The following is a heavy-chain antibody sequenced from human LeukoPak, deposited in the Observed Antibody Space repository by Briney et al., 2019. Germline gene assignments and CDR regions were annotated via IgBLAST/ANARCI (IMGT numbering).Heavy chain of an antibody. CDR1: GGSFSGYY. CDR3: ASHRSIAAGYYYGMDV. V-gene: IGHV4-34*01. J-gene: IGHJ6*02. Sequence: SETLSLICAVYGGSFSGYYWSWIRQPPGKGLEWIGEINHSGSTNYNPSLKSRVTISVDTSKNQFSLKLSSVTAADTAVYYCASHRSIAAGYYYGMDVWGQGTTVTVSS. CDR2: INHSGST. D-gene: IGHD6-6*01.